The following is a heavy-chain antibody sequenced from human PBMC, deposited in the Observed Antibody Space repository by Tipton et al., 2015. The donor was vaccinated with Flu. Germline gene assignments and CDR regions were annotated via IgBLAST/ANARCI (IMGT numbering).Heavy chain of an antibody. CDR1: GFTFSSYA. J-gene: IGHJ4*02. CDR3: AKGGRQPCWLLDY. Sequence: SLRLSCAASGFTFSSYAMSWVRQAPGKGLEWVSAISGSGGSTYYADSVKGRFTISRDNSKNTLYLQMNSLRAEDTAVYYCAKGGRQPCWLLDYWGQGTLVTVSS. D-gene: IGHD1-14*01. V-gene: IGHV3-23*01. CDR2: ISGSGGST.